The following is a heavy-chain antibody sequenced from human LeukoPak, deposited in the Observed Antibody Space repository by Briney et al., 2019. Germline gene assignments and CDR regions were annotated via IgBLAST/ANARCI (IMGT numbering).Heavy chain of an antibody. V-gene: IGHV3-15*01. CDR3: TTEVRFVEQQLEYYFDY. D-gene: IGHD6-13*01. CDR2: IKSKTDGGTT. Sequence: GGSLRLSCAASGFTFSSYNMNWVRQAPGKGLEWVGRIKSKTDGGTTDYAAPVKGRFTISRDDSKNTLYLQMNSLKTEDTAVYYCTTEVRFVEQQLEYYFDYWGQGTLVTVSS. CDR1: GFTFSSYN. J-gene: IGHJ4*02.